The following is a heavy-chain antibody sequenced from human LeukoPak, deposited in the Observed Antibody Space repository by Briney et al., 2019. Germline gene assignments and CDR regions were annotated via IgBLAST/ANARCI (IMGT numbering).Heavy chain of an antibody. CDR1: GFTFDDYV. J-gene: IGHJ4*02. Sequence: PGGSPRLSCAASGFTFDDYVLNWVRQAPGKGLEWVSSISGGGGYTNYADSVKGRFTISRDNSRNTIHLQMNSLRPEDTALYYCARDLDRIVTSIGGLIVNGLDHWGQGALVTVSS. D-gene: IGHD3-16*01. V-gene: IGHV3-23*01. CDR3: ARDLDRIVTSIGGLIVNGLDH. CDR2: ISGGGGYT.